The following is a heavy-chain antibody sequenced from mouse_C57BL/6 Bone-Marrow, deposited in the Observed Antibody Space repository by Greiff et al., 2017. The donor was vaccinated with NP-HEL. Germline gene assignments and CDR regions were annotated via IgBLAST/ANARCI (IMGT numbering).Heavy chain of an antibody. J-gene: IGHJ3*01. CDR1: GFNIKDDY. Sequence: EVQLQQSGAELVRPGASVKLSCTASGFNIKDDYMHWVKQRPEQGLEWIGWIDPENGDTEYASKFQGKATITADTSSTTAYLQHSSLTSEDTAVYYCTTEDGYYVAWFAYWGQGTLVTVSA. D-gene: IGHD2-3*01. CDR2: IDPENGDT. V-gene: IGHV14-4*01. CDR3: TTEDGYYVAWFAY.